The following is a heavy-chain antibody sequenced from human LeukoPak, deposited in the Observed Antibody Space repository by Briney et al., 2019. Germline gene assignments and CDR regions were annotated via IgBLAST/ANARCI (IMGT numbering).Heavy chain of an antibody. CDR2: ISSSSSYI. V-gene: IGHV3-21*01. Sequence: GGSLRLSCAAPGFTFSSYSMNWVRQAPGKGLEWVSSISSSSSYIYYADSVKGRFTISRDNAKNSLYLQMNSLRAEDTAVYYCARDPKWELLPPPTLNWFDPWGQGTLVTVSS. CDR1: GFTFSSYS. J-gene: IGHJ5*02. D-gene: IGHD1-26*01. CDR3: ARDPKWELLPPPTLNWFDP.